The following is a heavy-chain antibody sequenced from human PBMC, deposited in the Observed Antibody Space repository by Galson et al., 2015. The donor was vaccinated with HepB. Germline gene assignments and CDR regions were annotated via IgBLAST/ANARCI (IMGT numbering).Heavy chain of an antibody. V-gene: IGHV4-4*02. J-gene: IGHJ6*02. CDR3: ARENHHWPYYYYYGMDV. CDR1: GGSISSSHW. CDR2: IYHSGST. Sequence: ETLSLTCAASGGSISSSHWWRWVRQPPGKGLEWIGEIYHSGSTNYNPSLKSRVTISVDKSKNQFSLKLSSVTAADTAVYYCARENHHWPYYYYYGMDVWGQGTTVTVSS.